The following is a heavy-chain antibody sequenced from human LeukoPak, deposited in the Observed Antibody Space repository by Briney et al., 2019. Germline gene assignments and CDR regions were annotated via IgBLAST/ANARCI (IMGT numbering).Heavy chain of an antibody. CDR1: GFTFSSYG. D-gene: IGHD6-13*01. V-gene: IGHV3-23*01. CDR3: ARDPAAGTYYFDY. Sequence: GGSLRLSCAASGFTFSSYGMSWVRQAPGKGLEWVSAISGSGGTTHYSDSVKGRFTISRDNSKNTLYLQMNSLRAEDTAVYYCARDPAAGTYYFDYWGQGTLVTVSS. J-gene: IGHJ4*02. CDR2: ISGSGGTT.